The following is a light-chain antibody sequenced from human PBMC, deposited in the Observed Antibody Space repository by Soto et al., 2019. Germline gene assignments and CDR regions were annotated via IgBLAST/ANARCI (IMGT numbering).Light chain of an antibody. CDR1: QSVSSN. CDR2: DAS. J-gene: IGKJ5*01. CDR3: QQYNSWPPIT. Sequence: EIVLTQSPGTPSLSPGERVTLSCRASQSVSSNLAWYQQKPGQAPRLLIYDASTRATGIPDRFSGGGSGTEFTLTISSLQSEDFVVYYCQQYNSWPPITFGQGTRLEIK. V-gene: IGKV3-15*01.